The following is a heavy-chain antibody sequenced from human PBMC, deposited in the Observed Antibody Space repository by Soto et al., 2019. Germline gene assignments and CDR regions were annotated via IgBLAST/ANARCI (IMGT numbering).Heavy chain of an antibody. CDR1: GFFFSASA. V-gene: IGHV3-73*02. CDR3: TRGIDVGSVYPRYYLEY. J-gene: IGHJ4*02. Sequence: EVQLVESGGGLVQPGGSLKLSCAASGFFFSASALHWVRQASGNGLEWVGRIRRKANNYATTYAASVQGRFAIARDDSKNTAYLEMNGLNSEDTAIEYCTRGIDVGSVYPRYYLEYWGQGTLVTVSS. D-gene: IGHD3-22*01. CDR2: IRRKANNYAT.